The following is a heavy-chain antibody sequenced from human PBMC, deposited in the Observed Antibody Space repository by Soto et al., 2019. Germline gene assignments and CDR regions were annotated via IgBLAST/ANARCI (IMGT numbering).Heavy chain of an antibody. CDR3: AKAAPHYSSSYYYFDY. CDR2: ISGSGGST. CDR1: GFTFSSYA. V-gene: IGHV3-23*01. J-gene: IGHJ4*02. Sequence: PGGSLRLSCAASGFTFSSYAMSWVRQAPGKGLEWVSAISGSGGSTYYADSVKGRFTTSRDNSKNTLYLQMNSLRAEDTAVYYCAKAAPHYSSSYYYFDYWGQGTLVTVSS. D-gene: IGHD6-13*01.